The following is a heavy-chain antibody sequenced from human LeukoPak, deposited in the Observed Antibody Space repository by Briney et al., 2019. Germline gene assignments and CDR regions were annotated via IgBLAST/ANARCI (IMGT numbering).Heavy chain of an antibody. CDR3: AKGNVVVPADNLYDY. J-gene: IGHJ4*02. CDR2: IWYDGSNK. D-gene: IGHD2-2*01. V-gene: IGHV3-33*06. Sequence: GRPLRLSCAASGFTFSSYGMHWVRQAPGKGLEWVAVIWYDGSNKYYADSVKGRFTISRDNSKSTLYLQMNSLRAEDTAVYYCAKGNVVVPADNLYDYWGQGTLVTVSS. CDR1: GFTFSSYG.